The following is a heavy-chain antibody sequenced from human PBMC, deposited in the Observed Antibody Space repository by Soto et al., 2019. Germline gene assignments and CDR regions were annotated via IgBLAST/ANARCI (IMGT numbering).Heavy chain of an antibody. CDR3: ARTSTGGAAIREGLRY. CDR1: GGTFSSYA. J-gene: IGHJ4*02. V-gene: IGHV1-69*13. Sequence: SVKVSCKASGGTFSSYAISWVRQAPGQGLEWMGGITPIFGTANYAQKFQGRVTITADESTSTAYMELSSLRSEDTAVYYCARTSTGGAAIREGLRYWGQGTLVTVSS. CDR2: ITPIFGTA. D-gene: IGHD2-2*02.